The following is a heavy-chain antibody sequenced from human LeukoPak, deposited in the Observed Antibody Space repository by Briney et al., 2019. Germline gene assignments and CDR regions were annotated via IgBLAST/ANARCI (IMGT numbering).Heavy chain of an antibody. CDR3: ATGRSTEGFDY. J-gene: IGHJ4*02. V-gene: IGHV3-21*01. Sequence: GGSLRLSCAASGFTFSSYSMNWVRQAPGKGLEWVSSISSSGSYIYYADSVKGRFTISRDNAKNSLYLQMNSLRAEDTAVYYCATGRSTEGFDYWGQGTLVTVSS. CDR2: ISSSGSYI. D-gene: IGHD1-14*01. CDR1: GFTFSSYS.